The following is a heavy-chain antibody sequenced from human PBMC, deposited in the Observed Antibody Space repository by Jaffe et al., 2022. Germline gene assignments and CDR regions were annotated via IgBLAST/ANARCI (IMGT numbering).Heavy chain of an antibody. D-gene: IGHD4-4*01. CDR3: ARVLADYSNFQGWFDP. Sequence: QVQLQESGPGLVKPSETLSLTCTVSGGSISSYYWSWIRQPPGKGLEWIGYIYYSGSTNYNPSLKSRVTISVDTSKNQFSLKLSSVTAADTAVYYCARVLADYSNFQGWFDPWGQGTLVTVSS. CDR1: GGSISSYY. CDR2: IYYSGST. J-gene: IGHJ5*02. V-gene: IGHV4-59*01.